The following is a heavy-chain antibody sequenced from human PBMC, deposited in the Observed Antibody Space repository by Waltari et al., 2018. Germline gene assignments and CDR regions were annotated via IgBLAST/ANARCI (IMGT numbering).Heavy chain of an antibody. J-gene: IGHJ6*02. Sequence: EVQLVESGGGLVQPGGSLILSCAASGFTFSSYEMNWVRQAPGKGLEWVSYISSSGSTIYYADSVKGRFTISRDNAKNSLYLQMNSLRAEDTAVYYCAREGGDDYRYYGMDVWGQGTTVTVSS. D-gene: IGHD4-17*01. CDR2: ISSSGSTI. CDR3: AREGGDDYRYYGMDV. CDR1: GFTFSSYE. V-gene: IGHV3-48*03.